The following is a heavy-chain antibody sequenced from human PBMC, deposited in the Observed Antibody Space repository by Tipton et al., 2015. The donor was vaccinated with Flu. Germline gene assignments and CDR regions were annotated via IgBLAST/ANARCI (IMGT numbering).Heavy chain of an antibody. CDR2: IYWDDDK. CDR3: AHQTITEYSSSEGFDP. D-gene: IGHD6-6*01. Sequence: LVKPTQTLTLTCTFSGFSLSTSGVGVGWIRQPPGKALEWLALIYWDDDKRYSPSLKSRLTITKDTSKNQVVLTMTNMDPVDTATYYCAHQTITEYSSSEGFDPWGQGTLVTVSS. V-gene: IGHV2-5*02. CDR1: GFSLSTSGVG. J-gene: IGHJ5*02.